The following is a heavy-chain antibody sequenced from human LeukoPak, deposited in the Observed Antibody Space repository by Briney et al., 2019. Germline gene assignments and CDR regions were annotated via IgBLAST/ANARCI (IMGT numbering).Heavy chain of an antibody. CDR3: ARNYDSSGGDY. J-gene: IGHJ4*02. V-gene: IGHV3-33*05. CDR1: GFAFSTSG. Sequence: PGGSLRLSCATSGFAFSTSGMHWVRQAPDTGLEWVAFISYDGSEKYYADSVKGRFTISRDNAKNSLYLQMNTLRDEDTAVYYCARNYDSSGGDYWGQGTLVTVSS. D-gene: IGHD3-22*01. CDR2: ISYDGSEK.